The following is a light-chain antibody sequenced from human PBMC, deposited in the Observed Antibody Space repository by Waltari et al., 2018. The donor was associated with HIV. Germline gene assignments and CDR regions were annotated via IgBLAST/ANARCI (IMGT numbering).Light chain of an antibody. J-gene: IGLJ2*01. V-gene: IGLV1-47*01. CDR3: AAWTDSRYVV. Sequence: GQRVTISCSGSSSNIGSNFVYWYQQLPGTAPKLLIYRNNQRPSGVPDRFSGSKSGTSASLAISGLRSEDEADYYCAAWTDSRYVVFGGGTKLTVL. CDR2: RNN. CDR1: SSNIGSNF.